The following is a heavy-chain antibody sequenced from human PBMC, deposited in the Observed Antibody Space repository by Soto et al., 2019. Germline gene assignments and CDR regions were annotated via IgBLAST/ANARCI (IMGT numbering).Heavy chain of an antibody. J-gene: IGHJ4*02. CDR3: ARVIRRLHLGDLSLGFFDY. V-gene: IGHV4-59*13. Sequence: SETLSLTCSVSGDSINTFYWSWIRLSPEQGLEWIGYVSNTGRTQYNPSLSSRVTISVDTSNSQVSLRLSSVTAADTAVYYCARVIRRLHLGDLSLGFFDYWGQGTLVTVSS. CDR2: VSNTGRT. CDR1: GDSINTFY. D-gene: IGHD3-16*02.